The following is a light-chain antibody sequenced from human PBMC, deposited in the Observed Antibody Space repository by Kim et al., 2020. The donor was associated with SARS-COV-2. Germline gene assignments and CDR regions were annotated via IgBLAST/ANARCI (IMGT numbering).Light chain of an antibody. J-gene: IGLJ3*02. Sequence: QSVLTQPPSVSGAPGQRVTISCTGSSSNIGAGYDVHWYQQLPGRAPKLLIFADTRRPSGVPDRLSGSKSDTSASLVITGLQAEDEADYYCQSYDSRLSGWVFGGGTQLTVL. CDR2: ADT. V-gene: IGLV1-40*01. CDR1: SSNIGAGYD. CDR3: QSYDSRLSGWV.